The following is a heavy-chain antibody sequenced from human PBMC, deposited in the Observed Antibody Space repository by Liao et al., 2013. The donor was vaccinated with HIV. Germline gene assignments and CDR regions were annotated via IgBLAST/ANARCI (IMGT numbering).Heavy chain of an antibody. D-gene: IGHD2-2*01. CDR1: GGSFSGFR. Sequence: QVQLQQWGAGLLKPSETLSLTCAVYGGSFSGFRWTWIRQIPGKGLEWIGEITHRGNTDYSPSLQSRVIISVDTSKNQFSLKVTSATASDTAIYYCARKSTYAHGFFNYYMDVWGQGTTVTVSS. CDR3: ARKSTYAHGFFNYYMDV. CDR2: ITHRGNT. J-gene: IGHJ6*03. V-gene: IGHV4-34*02.